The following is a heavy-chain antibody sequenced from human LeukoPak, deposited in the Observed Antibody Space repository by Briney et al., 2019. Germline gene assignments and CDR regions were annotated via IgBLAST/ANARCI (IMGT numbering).Heavy chain of an antibody. V-gene: IGHV1-2*02. D-gene: IGHD6-19*01. CDR2: INPNSGGT. Sequence: ASVKVSCKASGYTFTGYYMHWVRQAPGQGLEWMGWINPNSGGTNYAQKFQGRVTMTRDTSISTAYMELSRLRSDDTAVYYCARDKIAVAGKGFDYWGQGTLVTVSS. CDR3: ARDKIAVAGKGFDY. J-gene: IGHJ4*02. CDR1: GYTFTGYY.